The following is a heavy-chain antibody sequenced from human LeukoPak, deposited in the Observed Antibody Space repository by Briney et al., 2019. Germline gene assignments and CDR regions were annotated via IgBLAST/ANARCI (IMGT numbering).Heavy chain of an antibody. D-gene: IGHD3-16*02. CDR2: IIPIFGTA. Sequence: ASVKVSCKASGGTFSSYAISWVRQAPGQGLEWMGGIIPIFGTANYAQKFQGRVTITADKSTSTAYMELSSLRSEDTAVYYCARESPDVWGSYRYTFDYWGQGTLVTVSS. CDR1: GGTFSSYA. J-gene: IGHJ4*02. CDR3: ARESPDVWGSYRYTFDY. V-gene: IGHV1-69*06.